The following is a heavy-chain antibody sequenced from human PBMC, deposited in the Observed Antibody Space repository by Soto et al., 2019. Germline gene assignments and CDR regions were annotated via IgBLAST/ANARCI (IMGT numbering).Heavy chain of an antibody. D-gene: IGHD1-26*01. CDR1: GGSISSGDYY. V-gene: IGHV4-30-4*01. Sequence: QVQLQESGPGLVKPSQTLSLTCTVSGGSISSGDYYWSWIRQPPGKGLEWIGYIYYSGSTYYNPSLKSRVTISVDTSKNQFSLKLSSVTAAVSAVYYCATEREVGATTWGFDYWGQGTLVTVSS. CDR2: IYYSGST. CDR3: ATEREVGATTWGFDY. J-gene: IGHJ4*02.